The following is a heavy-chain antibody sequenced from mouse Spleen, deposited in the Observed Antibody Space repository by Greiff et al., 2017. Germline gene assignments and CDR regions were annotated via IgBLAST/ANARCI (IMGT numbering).Heavy chain of an antibody. Sequence: EVQRVESGGGLVKPGGSLKLSCAASGFTFSDYGMHWVRQAPEKGLEWVATISSGGGSTYYPDSVKGRFTISRDNAKNTLYLQMSSLNSEDTAVYYCARDKGNSYAMDYWGQGTSVTVSS. CDR3: ARDKGNSYAMDY. D-gene: IGHD2-1*01. CDR2: ISSGGGST. V-gene: IGHV5-17*03. J-gene: IGHJ4*01. CDR1: GFTFSDYG.